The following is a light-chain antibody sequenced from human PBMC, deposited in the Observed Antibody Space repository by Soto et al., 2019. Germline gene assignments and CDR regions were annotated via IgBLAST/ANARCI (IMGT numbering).Light chain of an antibody. CDR1: SSDVGGYNY. V-gene: IGLV2-14*03. J-gene: IGLJ2*01. CDR3: SAYASSGTVG. CDR2: DVS. Sequence: QSALTQPASVSGSPGQSITISCTGTSSDVGGYNYVSWYQHHPGKAPKLMIYDVSNRPSGVSNRFSGSKSGNTASLTISGLQTEDEADYDCSAYASSGTVGFCGGNKATDL.